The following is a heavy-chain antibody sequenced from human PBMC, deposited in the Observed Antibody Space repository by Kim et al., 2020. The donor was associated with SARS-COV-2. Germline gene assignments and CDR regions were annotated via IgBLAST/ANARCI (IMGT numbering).Heavy chain of an antibody. CDR1: GFTFSSYA. CDR3: ARDRVAVAGGAFDI. J-gene: IGHJ3*02. CDR2: ISYDGSNK. V-gene: IGHV3-30*04. Sequence: GGSLRLSCAASGFTFSSYAMHWVRQAPGKGLEWVAVISYDGSNKYYADSVKGRFTISRDNSKNTLYLQMNSLRAEDTAVYYCARDRVAVAGGAFDIWGQG. D-gene: IGHD6-19*01.